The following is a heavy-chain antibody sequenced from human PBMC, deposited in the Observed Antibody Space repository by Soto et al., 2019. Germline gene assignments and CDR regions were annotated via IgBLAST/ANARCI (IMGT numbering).Heavy chain of an antibody. V-gene: IGHV3-7*04. CDR2: INQDGSEK. Sequence: EVHLVESGGGLVQTGGSLRLSCAIFESTVSRDWMNWVRQAPGKGLEWVAHINQDGSEKYYVDSVKGRFTISRANAKKSLYLQMRTLRPADTAMYSCSGGVGDAVWGQGTLVTVSS. J-gene: IGHJ4*02. CDR3: SGGVGDAV. CDR1: ESTVSRDW. D-gene: IGHD1-26*01.